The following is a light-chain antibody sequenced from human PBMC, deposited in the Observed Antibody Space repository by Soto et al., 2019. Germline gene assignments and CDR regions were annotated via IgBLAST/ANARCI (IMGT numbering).Light chain of an antibody. V-gene: IGKV1-5*01. CDR2: DAS. CDR1: QSISTC. Sequence: DIQMTQSPSTVSASVGDGATITCRASQSISTCLAWYQQKPGKAPTLLIYDASTLESGGPSGFSGSGSGTEFTLTISSLQPDDSATYYCQQYNSYPYTFGQGTKLEIK. J-gene: IGKJ2*01. CDR3: QQYNSYPYT.